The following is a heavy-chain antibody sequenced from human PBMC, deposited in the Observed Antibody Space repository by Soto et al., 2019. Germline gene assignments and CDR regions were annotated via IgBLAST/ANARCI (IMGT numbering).Heavy chain of an antibody. CDR2: FDAEDGAA. J-gene: IGHJ4*02. Sequence: QVELVQSGAEVKKPGASVKVSCKVSGYTLTELSMHWVRQPPGKGLEWMGVFDAEDGAASYAQNFQGRVTMTVDTSTDTAYMEVTSLRSEDTAVYYCATDLFPDYADAWVTFRPADYWGQGTQVTVSS. D-gene: IGHD3-16*02. CDR3: ATDLFPDYADAWVTFRPADY. CDR1: GYTLTELS. V-gene: IGHV1-24*01.